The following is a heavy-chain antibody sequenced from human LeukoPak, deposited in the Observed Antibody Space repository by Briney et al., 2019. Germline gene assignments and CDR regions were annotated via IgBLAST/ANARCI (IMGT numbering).Heavy chain of an antibody. J-gene: IGHJ4*01. Sequence: PGGYLRLSCAAYGFTLSSYSMTWVPQAPGKGLAWDLFFSISSKIITYADSVKGRFTISRDNAKNSLYLQMNSLRAEDMAVYYCVRSESTGTKLDRWGQGRLVSVSS. D-gene: IGHD1/OR15-1a*01. CDR2: FSISSKII. V-gene: IGHV3-48*04. CDR1: GFTLSSYS. CDR3: VRSESTGTKLDR.